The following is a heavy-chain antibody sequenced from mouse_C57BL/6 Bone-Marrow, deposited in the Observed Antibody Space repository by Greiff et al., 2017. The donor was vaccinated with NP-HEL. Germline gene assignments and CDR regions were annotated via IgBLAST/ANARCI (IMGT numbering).Heavy chain of an antibody. CDR1: GYTFTSYW. V-gene: IGHV1-72*01. Sequence: QVQLQQPGADLVKPGASVKLSCKASGYTFTSYWMHGVKQRPGRGLEWIGRIDPNSGGTKFNEKFKTKATLTVDKPSSTAYMQLSSLTSEDSAVYYCARYYYGSRGWYFDVWGTGTTVTVSS. J-gene: IGHJ1*03. CDR3: ARYYYGSRGWYFDV. D-gene: IGHD1-1*01. CDR2: IDPNSGGT.